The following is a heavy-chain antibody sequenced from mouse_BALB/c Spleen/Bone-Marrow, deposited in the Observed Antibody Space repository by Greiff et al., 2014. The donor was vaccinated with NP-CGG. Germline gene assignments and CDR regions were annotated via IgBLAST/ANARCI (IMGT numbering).Heavy chain of an antibody. J-gene: IGHJ4*01. CDR1: GFDFSGYW. Sequence: EVKLQESGGGLVQPGGSLKLSCAASGFDFSGYWMSWVRQAPGKGLEWIGEINQDSSTINYTPSLKDKFIISRDNAKNTLYLQMSKVRSEDTALYYCARLGYYGVMVYWGQGTSVTVSS. V-gene: IGHV4-1*02. CDR3: ARLGYYGVMVY. D-gene: IGHD1-1*01. CDR2: INQDSSTI.